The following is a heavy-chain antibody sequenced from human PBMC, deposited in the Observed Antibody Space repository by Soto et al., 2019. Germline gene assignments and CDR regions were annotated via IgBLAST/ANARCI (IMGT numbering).Heavy chain of an antibody. D-gene: IGHD1-26*01. J-gene: IGHJ4*02. CDR1: GFTFSSYA. CDR3: AKDRTVGATTWTFDS. Sequence: VQLLESGGGLVQPGGSLRLSCAASGFTFSSYAMTWVRQAPGKGLQWVSAITGSGGSTHYADSVEGRFTISRDNSKNMLYLQMSSLRVEDTAIYYCAKDRTVGATTWTFDSWGQGTLFTVSS. V-gene: IGHV3-23*01. CDR2: ITGSGGST.